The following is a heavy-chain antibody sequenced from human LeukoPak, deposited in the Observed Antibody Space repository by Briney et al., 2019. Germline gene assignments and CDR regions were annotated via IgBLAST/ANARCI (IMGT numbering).Heavy chain of an antibody. D-gene: IGHD5-18*01. CDR3: GKTTVGYSSGQKPAWPVDY. J-gene: IGHJ4*02. CDR2: IFGSGGSP. V-gene: IGHV3-23*01. CDR1: GSTFGSHA. Sequence: GGSLRLSCEASGSTFGSHAMYWVRQAPGKGLEWVAGIFGSGGSPHYADPVKGRFTISRDNSRNTVYLRINSLRAEDTAAYYCGKTTVGYSSGQKPAWPVDYWGQGTLVTVSS.